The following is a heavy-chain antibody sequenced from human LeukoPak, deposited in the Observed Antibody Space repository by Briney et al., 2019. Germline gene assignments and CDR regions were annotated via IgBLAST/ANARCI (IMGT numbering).Heavy chain of an antibody. Sequence: SETLSLTCAVYGGSFSGYYWSWIRQPPGKGLEWIGEINQSRSTNYNPSLKSRVTISVDTSKNQFSLKLSSVTAADTAVYYCAPEGGYPVVEWGQGTLVTVSS. V-gene: IGHV4-34*01. J-gene: IGHJ4*02. CDR3: APEGGYPVVE. CDR2: INQSRST. D-gene: IGHD1-14*01. CDR1: GGSFSGYY.